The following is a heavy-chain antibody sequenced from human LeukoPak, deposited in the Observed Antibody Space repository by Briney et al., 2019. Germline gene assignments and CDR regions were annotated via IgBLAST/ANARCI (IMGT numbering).Heavy chain of an antibody. CDR3: ASSIPLWLCYFDY. CDR2: IYHSGST. D-gene: IGHD5-18*01. J-gene: IGHJ4*02. V-gene: IGHV4-38-2*02. Sequence: SETLSLTCTVSGYSISSGYYWGWIRQPPGKGLEWIGSIYHSGSTYYNPSLKSRVTISVDTSKSQFSLNLSSVRAADTAVYYCASSIPLWLCYFDYWGRGTLVTVSS. CDR1: GYSISSGYY.